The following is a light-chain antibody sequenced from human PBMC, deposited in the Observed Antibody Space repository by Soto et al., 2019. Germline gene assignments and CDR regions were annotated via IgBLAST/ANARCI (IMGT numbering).Light chain of an antibody. V-gene: IGKV3-15*01. CDR1: QSVSSN. Sequence: EIVLTQSPATLSVSPGERATLSCRASQSVSSNLAWYQQKPGQAPRLLIYGASTRAPGIPARFSGSGSGTEFTLTISSLQSEDFAVDYCQQYNNWPLTFGGGTKVEIK. CDR2: GAS. CDR3: QQYNNWPLT. J-gene: IGKJ4*01.